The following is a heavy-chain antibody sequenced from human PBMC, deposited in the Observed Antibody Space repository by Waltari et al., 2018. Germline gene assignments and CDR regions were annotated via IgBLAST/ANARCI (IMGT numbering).Heavy chain of an antibody. Sequence: EVQLVESGGGLVKPGGSLRLSCAASGFTFSSYSMNWVRQAPGKGLEWVASSSSSSSYIYYADSVKGRFTISRDNAKNSLYLQMNSLRAEDTAVYYCARVGYSSGGGQSYWGQGTLVTVSS. CDR3: ARVGYSSGGGQSY. CDR1: GFTFSSYS. D-gene: IGHD6-19*01. V-gene: IGHV3-21*01. CDR2: SSSSSSYI. J-gene: IGHJ4*02.